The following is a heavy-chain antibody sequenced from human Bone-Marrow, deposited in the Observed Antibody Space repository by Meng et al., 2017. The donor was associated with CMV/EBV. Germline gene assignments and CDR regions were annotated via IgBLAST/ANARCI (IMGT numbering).Heavy chain of an antibody. CDR3: ATGESSSYYYDP. Sequence: SETLSLTCTVSGGSINSNNYYWGWIRQPPGKGLEWIGSIYYSGDTYYNPSLKSRVTISKDTSKSQFSLKLRSVTAADTAVYYCATGESSSYYYDPCGQGTLVTVSS. J-gene: IGHJ5*02. D-gene: IGHD6-6*01. CDR2: IYYSGDT. CDR1: GGSINSNNYY. V-gene: IGHV4-39*07.